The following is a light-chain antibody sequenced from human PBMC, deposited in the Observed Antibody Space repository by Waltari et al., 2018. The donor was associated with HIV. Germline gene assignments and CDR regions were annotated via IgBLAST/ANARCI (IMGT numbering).Light chain of an antibody. CDR1: STDVGAYDS. V-gene: IGLV2-14*01. Sequence: QSALTQPASVSGSPGQSITFSCPAPSTDVGAYDSVSWYQHHPGKAPKPIIYDVTNRPSGVSDRFSGSKSGNTASLTISGLQAQDEAYYYCSSYGTISTVVFGGGTKLTVV. CDR2: DVT. J-gene: IGLJ2*01. CDR3: SSYGTISTVV.